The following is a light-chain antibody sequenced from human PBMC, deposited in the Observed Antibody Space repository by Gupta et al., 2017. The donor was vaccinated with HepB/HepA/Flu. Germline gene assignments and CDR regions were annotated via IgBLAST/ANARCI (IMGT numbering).Light chain of an antibody. J-gene: IGLJ3*02. CDR1: SWHSSDA. Sequence: QLVLTQSTPASASLGAPVKLTCTRSSWHSSDAIAWHRQQPDKGPRYLMKLNSDGSHSKGDRSPDRVSGSSSAAARYITISSLQPEDEYYYYCQNWGTGVWVFGGGTKLTVL. CDR3: QNWGTGVWV. CDR2: LNSDGSH. V-gene: IGLV4-69*01.